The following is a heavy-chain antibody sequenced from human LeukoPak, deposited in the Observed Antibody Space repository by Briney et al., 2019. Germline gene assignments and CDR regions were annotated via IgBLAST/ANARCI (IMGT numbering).Heavy chain of an antibody. Sequence: ASVKVSCKASGYTFTSYYMHWVRQAPGQGLEWMGIINPSGGSTSYAQKFQGRVTMTRDTSTSTVYMELSSLRAEDTAVYYCARQRYYDFWSGYYPPHAFDIWGQGTMVTVSS. D-gene: IGHD3-3*01. CDR3: ARQRYYDFWSGYYPPHAFDI. CDR2: INPSGGST. V-gene: IGHV1-46*01. CDR1: GYTFTSYY. J-gene: IGHJ3*02.